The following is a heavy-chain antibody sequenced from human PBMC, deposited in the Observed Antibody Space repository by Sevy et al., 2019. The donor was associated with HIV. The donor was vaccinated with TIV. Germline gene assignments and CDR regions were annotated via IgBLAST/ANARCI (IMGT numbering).Heavy chain of an antibody. CDR3: AKGARGTLPAYYYYGMDV. J-gene: IGHJ6*02. Sequence: GESLKISCKCSGYSFTSYWIVWVRQMPGRGLEWMGIIYPGDSDTTYSPSFKGQVTISVDKSSSTAYLQWSRLKASDTAIYYCAKGARGTLPAYYYYGMDVWGQGTTVTVSS. CDR2: IYPGDSDT. CDR1: GYSFTSYW. V-gene: IGHV5-51*01.